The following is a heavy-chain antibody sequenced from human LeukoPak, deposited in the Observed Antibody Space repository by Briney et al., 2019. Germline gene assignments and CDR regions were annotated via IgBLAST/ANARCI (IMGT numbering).Heavy chain of an antibody. D-gene: IGHD6-13*01. Sequence: ASVKVSCKASGGTSSSYAISWVRQAPGQGLEWMGRIIPILGIANYAQKFQGRVTITADKSTSTAYMELSSLRSEDTAVYYCARAWYSSSWYYFDYWGQGTLVTVSS. J-gene: IGHJ4*02. V-gene: IGHV1-69*04. CDR1: GGTSSSYA. CDR2: IIPILGIA. CDR3: ARAWYSSSWYYFDY.